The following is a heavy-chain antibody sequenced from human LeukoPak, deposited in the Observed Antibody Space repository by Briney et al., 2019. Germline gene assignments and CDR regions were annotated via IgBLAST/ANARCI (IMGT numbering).Heavy chain of an antibody. V-gene: IGHV4-34*01. CDR1: GGSFSNYY. Sequence: PSETLSLICSMYGGSFSNYYWSWLRQPPGKGLEWIGEINHSGSINYDPSLKSRVTMSLDTSKNQLSLELKSVTAADTAVYFCAMDTDTSGNSWGQGTLVTVSS. CDR2: INHSGSI. J-gene: IGHJ4*02. D-gene: IGHD3-22*01. CDR3: AMDTDTSGNS.